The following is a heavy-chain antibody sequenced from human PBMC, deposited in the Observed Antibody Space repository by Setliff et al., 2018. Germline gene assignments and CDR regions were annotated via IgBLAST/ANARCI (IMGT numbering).Heavy chain of an antibody. CDR3: AITMTTGVDFFDY. V-gene: IGHV3-73*01. Sequence: GGSLRLSCAASGFTFSGSAVYWVRQASGRGLEWVGRIRSKADSYATAYAASVKARFTISRDDSKNTAYLQVNSLKTEDTAVYYCAITMTTGVDFFDYWGQGTMVTVSS. CDR1: GFTFSGSA. CDR2: IRSKADSYAT. J-gene: IGHJ4*03. D-gene: IGHD4-17*01.